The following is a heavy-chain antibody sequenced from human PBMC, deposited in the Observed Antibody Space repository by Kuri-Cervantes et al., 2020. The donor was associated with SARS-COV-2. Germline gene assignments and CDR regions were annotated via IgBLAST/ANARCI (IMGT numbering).Heavy chain of an antibody. V-gene: IGHV3-11*06. CDR3: ARTSGPMDV. D-gene: IGHD3-3*01. Sequence: GESLKISCAASGFTFSDYYMSWIRQAPGKGLEWVSYISSSSSYTNYADSVKGRFTISRDNAKNSLYLQMNSLRAEDTAVYYCARTSGPMDVWGQGTTVTVSS. J-gene: IGHJ6*02. CDR1: GFTFSDYY. CDR2: ISSSSSYT.